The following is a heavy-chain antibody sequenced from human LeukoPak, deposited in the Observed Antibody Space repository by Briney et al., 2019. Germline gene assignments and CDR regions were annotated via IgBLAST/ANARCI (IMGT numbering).Heavy chain of an antibody. J-gene: IGHJ6*01. CDR3: AREVAPLYFHYGMDV. CDR2: IYYSGST. CDR1: GGSISSGGYY. Sequence: SETLSLTCTVSGGSISSGGYYWSWIRQHPGKGLEWIGYIYYSGSTYYNPSLKSRVTMSVDTSKNQFSLKVSSVTAVDTAVYYCAREVAPLYFHYGMDVWGEGTTVTVSS. D-gene: IGHD2-21*01. V-gene: IGHV4-31*03.